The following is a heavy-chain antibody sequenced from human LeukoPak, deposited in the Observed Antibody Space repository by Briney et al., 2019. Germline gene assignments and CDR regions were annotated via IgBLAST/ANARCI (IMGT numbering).Heavy chain of an antibody. J-gene: IGHJ4*02. Sequence: GASVKVSCKASGYTFSSYGISWVRQATGQGLEWMGWMNPNSGNTGYAQKFQGRVTMTRNTSISTAYMELSSLRSEDTAVYYCARARFSYSGSYPWGYWGQGTLVTVSS. CDR1: GYTFSSYG. D-gene: IGHD1-26*01. CDR3: ARARFSYSGSYPWGY. V-gene: IGHV1-8*02. CDR2: MNPNSGNT.